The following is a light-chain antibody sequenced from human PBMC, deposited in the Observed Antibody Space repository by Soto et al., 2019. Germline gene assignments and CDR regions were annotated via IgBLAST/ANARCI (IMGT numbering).Light chain of an antibody. CDR2: EVS. CDR3: SSYAGSNTDYV. Sequence: QSVLTQPPSASGSPGQSVTISCTGTSSDVGGYNYVSWYQQHPGKVPKLMIYEVSKRPSGVPDRCSGSKSGNTASLTVSGLQAEDEADYYCSSYAGSNTDYVFGTGTKLTVL. CDR1: SSDVGGYNY. V-gene: IGLV2-8*01. J-gene: IGLJ1*01.